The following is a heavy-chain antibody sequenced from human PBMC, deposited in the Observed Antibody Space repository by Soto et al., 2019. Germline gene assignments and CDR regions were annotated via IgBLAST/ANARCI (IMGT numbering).Heavy chain of an antibody. D-gene: IGHD3-22*01. CDR1: GFTFSSYG. CDR2: ILSDGSKR. V-gene: IGHV3-33*01. Sequence: GGSLGISWARSGFTFSSYGMHWVRQAPGKGLEWVAVILSDGSKRHYADSVKVRITTARDNSNNTLYLQMNSLRAEDTAVYYCARDRGDSSGYFRDYGMDVWGQGTTVTVS. J-gene: IGHJ6*02. CDR3: ARDRGDSSGYFRDYGMDV.